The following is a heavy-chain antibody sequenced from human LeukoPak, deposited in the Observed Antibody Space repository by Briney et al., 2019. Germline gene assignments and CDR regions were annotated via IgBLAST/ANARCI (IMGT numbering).Heavy chain of an antibody. D-gene: IGHD2-2*02. CDR2: ISSSSTYI. J-gene: IGHJ4*02. CDR3: ARDLLSMVVPAAISSY. Sequence: GGSLRLSCAASGFTFSSYSMSWVRQAPGKGLEWVSSISSSSTYIYYADSVKGRFTISRDNAKNSLYLQMNSLRAEDTAVYYCARDLLSMVVPAAISSYWGQGTLVTVSS. V-gene: IGHV3-21*01. CDR1: GFTFSSYS.